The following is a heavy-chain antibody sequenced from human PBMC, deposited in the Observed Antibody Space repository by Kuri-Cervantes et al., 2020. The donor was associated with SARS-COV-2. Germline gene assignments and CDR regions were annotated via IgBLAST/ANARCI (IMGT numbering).Heavy chain of an antibody. D-gene: IGHD6-13*01. J-gene: IGHJ4*02. V-gene: IGHV3-NL1*01. Sequence: GESLKISCVASGFTFKSYGIHWIRQAPGKGLGWVSVIYSGGSTYYADSVKGRFTISRDNSKNTLYLQMNSLRAEDTAVYYCAIAAAEFFDYWGQGTLVTVSS. CDR3: AIAAAEFFDY. CDR1: GFTFKSYG. CDR2: IYSGGST.